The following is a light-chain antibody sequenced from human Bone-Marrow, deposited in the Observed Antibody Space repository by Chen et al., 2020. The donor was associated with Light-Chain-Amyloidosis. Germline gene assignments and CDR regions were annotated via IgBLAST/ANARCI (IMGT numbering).Light chain of an antibody. CDR3: QSADSSGTYEVI. V-gene: IGLV3-25*03. Sequence: SYELTQPPSVSVSPGQTARIPCSGDDWPTNYAYWSQPKPGQAPVRVIHRDTERPSGISERFYGSSSGTTATLTISGVQAEDEADYHCQSADSSGTYEVIFGGGTKLTVL. J-gene: IGLJ2*01. CDR1: DWPTNY. CDR2: RDT.